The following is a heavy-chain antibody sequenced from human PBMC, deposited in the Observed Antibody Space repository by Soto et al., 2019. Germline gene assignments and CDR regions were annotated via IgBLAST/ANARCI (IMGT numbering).Heavy chain of an antibody. Sequence: SETLSLTCTVSGGSISSSSYYWGWIRQPPGKGLEWIGSIYYSGSTYYNPSLKSRVTISVDTSKNQFSLKLSSVTAADTAVYYCARRYGSGSYSVDYWGQGTLVTVSS. D-gene: IGHD3-10*01. CDR1: GGSISSSSYY. CDR3: ARRYGSGSYSVDY. CDR2: IYYSGST. J-gene: IGHJ4*02. V-gene: IGHV4-39*01.